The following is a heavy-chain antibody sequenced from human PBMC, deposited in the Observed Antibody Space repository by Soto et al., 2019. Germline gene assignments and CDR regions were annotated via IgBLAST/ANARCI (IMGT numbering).Heavy chain of an antibody. D-gene: IGHD1-26*01. CDR2: IYYSGNS. V-gene: IGHV4-59*01. CDR3: AMEYSGSSDYFQH. CDR1: GGSLSSYY. Sequence: LTCTVSGGSLSSYYWNWIRQPPGKGLEWIGHIYYSGNSNYNPSLESRVTISIDSSRDQFSLKLTSVTTADTAVYYCAMEYSGSSDYFQHWGQGALVTVSS. J-gene: IGHJ1*01.